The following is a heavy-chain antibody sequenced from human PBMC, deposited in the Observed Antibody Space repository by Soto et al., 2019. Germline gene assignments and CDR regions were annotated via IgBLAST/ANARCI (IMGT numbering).Heavy chain of an antibody. D-gene: IGHD5-12*01. CDR1: GDSFNDYY. V-gene: IGHV1-2*02. J-gene: IGHJ6*03. CDR3: ARESGGATATLDYYYFYMDV. Sequence: QLVQSGAEVKKPGASVKVSCKTSGDSFNDYYIHWVRQAPGQGLEWMGWINPNGGGTKYAQKFQGRVTVTRDTSIRTVYMELSSLRSGDTAVYYCARESGGATATLDYYYFYMDVWGKGTTVTVSS. CDR2: INPNGGGT.